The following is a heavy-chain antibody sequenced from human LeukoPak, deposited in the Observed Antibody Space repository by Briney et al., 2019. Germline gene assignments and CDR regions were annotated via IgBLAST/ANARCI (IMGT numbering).Heavy chain of an antibody. Sequence: PSQTLSLTCTVSGGSLSSGSYYWSWIRQPAGKGLEWIGRIYTSGSTNYNPSLKSRVTISVDTSKNQFTLKLGSVAAADTAVYYCARAYNWFDPWGQGTLVTVSS. CDR2: IYTSGST. V-gene: IGHV4-61*02. CDR3: ARAYNWFDP. CDR1: GGSLSSGSYY. J-gene: IGHJ5*02.